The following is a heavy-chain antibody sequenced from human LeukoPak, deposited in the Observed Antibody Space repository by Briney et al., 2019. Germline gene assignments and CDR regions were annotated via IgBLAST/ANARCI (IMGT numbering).Heavy chain of an antibody. CDR1: GFTVSSNY. J-gene: IGHJ6*02. D-gene: IGHD5-18*01. Sequence: GGSLRLSCAASGFTVSSNYMSWVRQAPGKGLEWVSVIYSGGSTYYADSVKGRFTISRDNSKNTLYLQTNSLRAEDTAVYYCARSYVDTAMADYYYYGMDVWGQGTTVTVSS. CDR3: ARSYVDTAMADYYYYGMDV. V-gene: IGHV3-66*01. CDR2: IYSGGST.